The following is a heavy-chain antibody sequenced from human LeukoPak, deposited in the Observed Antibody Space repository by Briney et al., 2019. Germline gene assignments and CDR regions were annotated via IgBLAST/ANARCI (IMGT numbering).Heavy chain of an antibody. CDR1: GGTFSSYA. CDR2: IIPIFGTA. J-gene: IGHJ4*02. D-gene: IGHD3-16*01. Sequence: ASVKVSCKASGGTFSSYAISWVRQAPGQGLEWMGGIIPIFGTANYAQKFQGRVTITADKSTSTAYMELSSLRSEDTAVYYCAGAPLLGPHPLDYWGQGTLVTVSS. V-gene: IGHV1-69*06. CDR3: AGAPLLGPHPLDY.